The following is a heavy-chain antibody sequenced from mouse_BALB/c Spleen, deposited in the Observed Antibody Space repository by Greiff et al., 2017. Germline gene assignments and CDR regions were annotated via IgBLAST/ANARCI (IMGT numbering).Heavy chain of an antibody. J-gene: IGHJ4*01. CDR1: GFTFSSYA. CDR2: ISSGSSTI. Sequence: EVKLVESGGGLVKPGGSLKLSCAASGFTFSSYAMSWVRQTPEKRLEWVATISSGSSTIYYADTVKGRFTISRDNPKNTLFLQMTSLRSEDTAMYYCARGGRSPLYAMDYWGQGTSVTVSS. V-gene: IGHV5-9-1*01. CDR3: ARGGRSPLYAMDY.